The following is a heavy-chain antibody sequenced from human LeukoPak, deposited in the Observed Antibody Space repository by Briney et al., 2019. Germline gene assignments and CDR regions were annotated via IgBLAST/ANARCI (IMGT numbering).Heavy chain of an antibody. CDR2: ISAYNGNT. CDR3: ARDQGTPIVLLDGDWFDP. Sequence: ASVKVSCKASGYTFTSYGISWVRQAPGQGLEWMGWISAYNGNTNYAQKLQGRATMTTDTSTSTAYMELRSLRSDDTAVYYCARDQGTPIVLLDGDWFDPWGQGTLVTVSS. D-gene: IGHD2-8*01. J-gene: IGHJ5*02. CDR1: GYTFTSYG. V-gene: IGHV1-18*01.